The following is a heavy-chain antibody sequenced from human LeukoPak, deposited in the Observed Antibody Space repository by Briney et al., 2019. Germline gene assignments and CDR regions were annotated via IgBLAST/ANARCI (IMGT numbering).Heavy chain of an antibody. D-gene: IGHD3-16*02. J-gene: IGHJ3*02. CDR3: ARSNYVWGSYRPRQSDAFDI. V-gene: IGHV4-34*01. Sequence: PSETLSLTCAVYGGSFSGYYWSWTRQPPGKGLEWIGEINHSGSTNYNPSLKSRVTMSVDTSKNQFSLKLSSVTAADTAVYYCARSNYVWGSYRPRQSDAFDIWGQGTMVTVSS. CDR2: INHSGST. CDR1: GGSFSGYY.